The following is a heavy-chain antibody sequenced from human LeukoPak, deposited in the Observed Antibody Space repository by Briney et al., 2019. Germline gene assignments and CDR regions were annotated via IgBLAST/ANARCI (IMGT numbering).Heavy chain of an antibody. V-gene: IGHV4-34*01. CDR3: ARDPGGDYGGWFDP. D-gene: IGHD4-17*01. CDR2: INHTGST. CDR1: GGSFSGYY. Sequence: SETLSLTCAAYGGSFSGYYWSWIRQPPGKRLEWIGEINHTGSTNYNPSLKSRVTISVDTSKNQFSLKLSSVTAADTAVYYCARDPGGDYGGWFDPWGQGTLVTVSS. J-gene: IGHJ5*02.